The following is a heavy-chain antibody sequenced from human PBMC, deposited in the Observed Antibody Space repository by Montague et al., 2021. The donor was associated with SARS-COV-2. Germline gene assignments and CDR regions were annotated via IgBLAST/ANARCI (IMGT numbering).Heavy chain of an antibody. J-gene: IGHJ4*02. D-gene: IGHD4-17*01. CDR3: ARVTAVTSSLDF. CDR1: GGSISSPGYY. CDR2: IYNSGTT. Sequence: TLSLTCTVSGGSISSPGYYWSWIRQPAGKGLERIGRIYNSGTTNYNPSLKSRVTISVDTSKNQFSLKLTSVTAADTAVYYCARVTAVTSSLDFWGQGTLVPVSS. V-gene: IGHV4-61*02.